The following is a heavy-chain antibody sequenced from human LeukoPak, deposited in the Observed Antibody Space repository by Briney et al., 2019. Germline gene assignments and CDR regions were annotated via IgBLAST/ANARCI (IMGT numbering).Heavy chain of an antibody. Sequence: SETLSLTCTVSGGSISSYYWSWIRQPPGKGLEWIGYIYYSGSTNYNPSLKSRVTISVDTSKNQFSLKLSSVTAADTAVYYCARHMALIGPWPSAHYFDYWGQGTLVTVSS. CDR3: ARHMALIGPWPSAHYFDY. J-gene: IGHJ4*02. V-gene: IGHV4-59*08. CDR2: IYYSGST. CDR1: GGSISSYY. D-gene: IGHD3-22*01.